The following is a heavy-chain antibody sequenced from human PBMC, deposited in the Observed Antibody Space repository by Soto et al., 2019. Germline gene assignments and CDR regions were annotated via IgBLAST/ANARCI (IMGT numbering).Heavy chain of an antibody. CDR1: GGSISSGGYY. Sequence: SETLSLTCTVSGGSISSGGYYWSWIRQHPGKGLEWIGYIYYSGSTYYNPSLKSRVTISVDTSKNQFSLKLSSVTAADTAVYYCARLPLRFLVRSAFDIWRQGTMVTVSS. V-gene: IGHV4-31*03. CDR2: IYYSGST. CDR3: ARLPLRFLVRSAFDI. J-gene: IGHJ3*02. D-gene: IGHD3-3*01.